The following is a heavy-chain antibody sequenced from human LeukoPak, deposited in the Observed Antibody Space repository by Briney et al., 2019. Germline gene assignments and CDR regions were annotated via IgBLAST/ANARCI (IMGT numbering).Heavy chain of an antibody. V-gene: IGHV1-46*01. CDR1: GYTFTSYY. Sequence: GASVKVSCKASGYTFTSYYMHWVRQAPGQGLEWMGIINPSGGSTSYAQKFQGRVTMTRDTSTSTVHMELSSLRSEDTAVYYCARGFSTMFGVVIPPDVWGKGTTVTVSS. CDR2: INPSGGST. D-gene: IGHD3-3*01. J-gene: IGHJ6*04. CDR3: ARGFSTMFGVVIPPDV.